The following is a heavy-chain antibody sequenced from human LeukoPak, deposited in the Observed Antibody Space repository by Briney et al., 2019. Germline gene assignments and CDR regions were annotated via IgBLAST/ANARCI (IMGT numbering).Heavy chain of an antibody. D-gene: IGHD2-21*02. V-gene: IGHV3-11*06. CDR3: ARERYCGGDCYYFDY. Sequence: GGSLRLSCAAFGFTFSDYYMSWIRQAPGKGLEWVSSISSSSSYIYYADSVKGRFTISRDNAKNSLYLQMNSLRAEDTAVYYCARERYCGGDCYYFDYWGQGTLVTVSS. CDR1: GFTFSDYY. CDR2: ISSSSSYI. J-gene: IGHJ4*02.